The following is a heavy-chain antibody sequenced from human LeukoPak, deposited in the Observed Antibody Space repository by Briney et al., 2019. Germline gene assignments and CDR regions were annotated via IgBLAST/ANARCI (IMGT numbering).Heavy chain of an antibody. D-gene: IGHD1-26*01. CDR1: GGSISSYY. CDR2: IYTSGST. CDR3: VRAKDAYGATDS. Sequence: PSETLSLTCTVSGGSISSYYWSWIRQPAGKGLEWIGRIYTSGSTNYNPSLKSRVTMSVDTSKNQFSLKLNSVTAADTAIYYCVRAKDAYGATDSWGQGTLVTVSS. J-gene: IGHJ5*02. V-gene: IGHV4-4*07.